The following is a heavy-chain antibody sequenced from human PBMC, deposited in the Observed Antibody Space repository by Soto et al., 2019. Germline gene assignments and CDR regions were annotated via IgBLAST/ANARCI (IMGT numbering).Heavy chain of an antibody. CDR1: GGSISSYY. Sequence: QVQLQESGPGLVKPSETLSLTCTVSGGSISSYYWTWIRQPPGKGLEWIGYIYYSGSTNHNPSLKSRVTISVDTSKNKFSLKLSSVTAADTAVYYCARVNDVWTGYYSTNWFDPWGQGTLVTVSS. CDR3: ARVNDVWTGYYSTNWFDP. CDR2: IYYSGST. J-gene: IGHJ5*02. V-gene: IGHV4-59*01. D-gene: IGHD3-3*01.